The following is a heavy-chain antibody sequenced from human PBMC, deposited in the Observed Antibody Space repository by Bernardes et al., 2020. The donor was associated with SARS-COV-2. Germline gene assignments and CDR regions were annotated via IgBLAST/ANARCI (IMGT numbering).Heavy chain of an antibody. V-gene: IGHV3-74*01. J-gene: IGHJ6*02. CDR3: ARVGWNQDGLDV. CDR2: INSDGSTT. Sequence: GGSLRLSCAASGFTFSSYWMDWVRQAPGKGLVWVSRINSDGSTTSYAYSVKGRFTISRDNAKNTLYLQMNSLRAEDTAVYYCARVGWNQDGLDVWGQGTTVTVSS. D-gene: IGHD1-1*01. CDR1: GFTFSSYW.